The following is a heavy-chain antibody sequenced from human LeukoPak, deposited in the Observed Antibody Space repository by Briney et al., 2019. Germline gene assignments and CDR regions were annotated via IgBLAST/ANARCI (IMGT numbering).Heavy chain of an antibody. V-gene: IGHV4-39*07. Sequence: PSETLSLTCTVSGGSISSSSYYWGWSRQPPGEGLEWIGSIYHSGNTYYNPSLLSRVTISVDRSKNQFSLNLSSVTAADTAMYYCAPYDFWSGYYPYWGQGTLVTVSS. CDR3: APYDFWSGYYPY. CDR2: IYHSGNT. CDR1: GGSISSSSYY. D-gene: IGHD3-3*01. J-gene: IGHJ4*02.